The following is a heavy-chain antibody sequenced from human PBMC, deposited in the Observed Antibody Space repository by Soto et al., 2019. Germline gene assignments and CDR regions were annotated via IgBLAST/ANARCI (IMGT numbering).Heavy chain of an antibody. V-gene: IGHV1-69*01. CDR1: GGPFSDYA. CDR3: ARDLDYYGSGNYYNRIDY. CDR2: IIPMFGNA. Sequence: QVQLVQSGAEVKKPGSSVKVSCKVSGGPFSDYAVSWVRQAPGQGLEWMGGIIPMFGNANYAQKLQGRVTITADESTTTAYMELSSLRSEDTAVYYCARDLDYYGSGNYYNRIDYWGQGTLVTVSS. D-gene: IGHD3-10*01. J-gene: IGHJ4*02.